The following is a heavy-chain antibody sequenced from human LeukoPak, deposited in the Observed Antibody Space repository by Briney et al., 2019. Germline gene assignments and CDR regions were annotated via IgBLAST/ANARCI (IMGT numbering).Heavy chain of an antibody. Sequence: ASVTVSCKASGYTFTGYYMHWVRQAPGQGLEWMGWINPNSGGTNYAQKFQGWVTMTRDTSISTAYMELSRLRSDDTAVYYCACSTTGATGGIYGMDVRGKGTTVTVSS. CDR3: ACSTTGATGGIYGMDV. CDR1: GYTFTGYY. V-gene: IGHV1-2*04. D-gene: IGHD1-1*01. CDR2: INPNSGGT. J-gene: IGHJ6*04.